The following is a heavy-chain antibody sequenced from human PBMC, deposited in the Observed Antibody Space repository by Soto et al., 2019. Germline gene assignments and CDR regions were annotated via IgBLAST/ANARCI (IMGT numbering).Heavy chain of an antibody. D-gene: IGHD1-1*01. CDR2: VSPKSGNT. J-gene: IGHJ1*01. CDR3: ARGRTVSSIGPLLV. Sequence: QIQLVQSGAEVKKPGASVKVSCKASGYNFFDYGVSWVRQAPGQGLEWMGWVSPKSGNTDYARKVQGRVTMTTDISTNTAYMELRGLIYDDTGVYYCARGRTVSSIGPLLVWGQGTLVSVSS. V-gene: IGHV1-18*01. CDR1: GYNFFDYG.